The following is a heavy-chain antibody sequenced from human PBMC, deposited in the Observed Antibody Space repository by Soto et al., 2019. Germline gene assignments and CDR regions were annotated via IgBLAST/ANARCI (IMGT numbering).Heavy chain of an antibody. Sequence: QLQLQESGPGLVKPSETLSLACTVSGRSISSNSYYWDWIRQPPGKGLEWIGSMYYSGATYHNPSLQSRVTISVDTSKNQFSLHLSSVTAADTAVYYCARHAAYDSVWGKSDGSDYWGQGTLVTVSS. CDR3: ARHAAYDSVWGKSDGSDY. CDR1: GRSISSNSYY. V-gene: IGHV4-39*01. J-gene: IGHJ4*02. D-gene: IGHD3-16*01. CDR2: MYYSGAT.